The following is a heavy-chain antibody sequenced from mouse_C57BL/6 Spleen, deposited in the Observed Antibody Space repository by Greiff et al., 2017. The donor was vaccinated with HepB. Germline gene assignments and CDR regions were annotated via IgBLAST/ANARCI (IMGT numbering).Heavy chain of an antibody. CDR1: GYTFTEYP. CDR3: ARHERDLPYWYFDV. D-gene: IGHD5-1*01. CDR2: FYPGSGSI. Sequence: VKLQESGAELVKPGASVKLSCKASGYTFTEYPIHWVKQRTGQGLEWIGWFYPGSGSIKYNEKFKDKATLTADKSSSTVYMQLSRLTSEDSAVYFYARHERDLPYWYFDVWGTGTTVTVSS. V-gene: IGHV1-62-2*01. J-gene: IGHJ1*03.